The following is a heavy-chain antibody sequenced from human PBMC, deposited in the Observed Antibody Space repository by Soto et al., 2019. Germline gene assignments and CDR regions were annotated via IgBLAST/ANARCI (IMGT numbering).Heavy chain of an antibody. J-gene: IGHJ6*02. Sequence: SVKVSCKASGGTSSSYAISWVRQAPGQGLEWMGGIIPIFGTANYAQKFQGRVTITADESTSTAYMELSSLRSEDTAVYYCAKTKVVPAAISLPDYYYGMDVWGQGTTVTVSS. CDR1: GGTSSSYA. CDR2: IIPIFGTA. CDR3: AKTKVVPAAISLPDYYYGMDV. D-gene: IGHD2-2*01. V-gene: IGHV1-69*13.